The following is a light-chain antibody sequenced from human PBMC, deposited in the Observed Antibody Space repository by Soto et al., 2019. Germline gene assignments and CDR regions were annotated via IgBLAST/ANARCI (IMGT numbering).Light chain of an antibody. CDR1: HIVLYSSNNKNY. CDR3: QQYYSTPLT. Sequence: FMTHSPDSLSVSLGERATIKCKSIHIVLYSSNNKNYLAWYQQKPGQPPKLLIYWASTRESGVPDRFSGSGSGTDFTLTISSLQAEDVAVYYCQQYYSTPLTFGGGTNVDIK. CDR2: WAS. J-gene: IGKJ4*01. V-gene: IGKV4-1*01.